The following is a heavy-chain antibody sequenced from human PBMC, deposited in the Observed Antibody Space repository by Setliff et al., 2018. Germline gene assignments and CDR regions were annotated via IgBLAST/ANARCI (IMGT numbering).Heavy chain of an antibody. CDR2: IYAIRST. CDR3: ARLPRTVTHFDY. J-gene: IGHJ4*02. V-gene: IGHV4-4*07. CDR1: GGSISSYY. D-gene: IGHD4-17*01. Sequence: ETLSLTCTVSGGSISSYYWNWIRQPAGKELEWIGRIYAIRSTNYNPSLKSRVTISVDTSKNQFSLKLSSVTAADTAVYFCARLPRTVTHFDYWGQGALVTVS.